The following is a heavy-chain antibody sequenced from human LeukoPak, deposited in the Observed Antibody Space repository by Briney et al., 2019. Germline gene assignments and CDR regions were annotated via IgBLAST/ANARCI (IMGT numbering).Heavy chain of an antibody. D-gene: IGHD6-19*01. CDR2: ISGSGRST. CDR1: GFTLSSYA. Sequence: GGSLRLSCPASGFTLSSYAMSSVRQAPGEGLEWVSAISGSGRSTYYADSVRGRFPISRDNSKNTLYLQINSLRAEATAVYYCVKEERSSSGWPFDYWGQGTLVTVSS. V-gene: IGHV3-23*01. CDR3: VKEERSSSGWPFDY. J-gene: IGHJ4*02.